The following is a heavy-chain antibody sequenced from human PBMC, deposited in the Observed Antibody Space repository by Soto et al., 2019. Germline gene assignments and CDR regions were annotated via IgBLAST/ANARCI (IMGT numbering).Heavy chain of an antibody. V-gene: IGHV4-39*07. D-gene: IGHD3-22*01. Sequence: SETLSLTCTVSGGSISSSSYYWGWIRQPPGKGLEWIGNIYYRGSTYYNPSLKSRVTIAVDTSKNQFSLKLSSVTAADTAVYYCARDRYYDSSGYPYYSVYRGQGTPVTSPQ. CDR2: IYYRGST. CDR3: ARDRYYDSSGYPYYSVY. CDR1: GGSISSSSYY. J-gene: IGHJ4*02.